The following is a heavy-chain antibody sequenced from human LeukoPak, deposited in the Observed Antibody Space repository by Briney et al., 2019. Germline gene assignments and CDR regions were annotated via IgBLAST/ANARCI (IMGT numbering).Heavy chain of an antibody. CDR1: GFTFSDYY. D-gene: IGHD3-3*01. Sequence: GXSLRLSCAASGFTFSDYYMSWIRQAPGKGLEWVSYISSSGSTIYYADSVKGRFTISRDNAKNSLYLQMNSLRAEDTAVYYCAREEEPNAYDFWSAKRGGPPYYWGQGTLVTVSS. CDR2: ISSSGSTI. CDR3: AREEEPNAYDFWSAKRGGPPYY. J-gene: IGHJ4*02. V-gene: IGHV3-11*04.